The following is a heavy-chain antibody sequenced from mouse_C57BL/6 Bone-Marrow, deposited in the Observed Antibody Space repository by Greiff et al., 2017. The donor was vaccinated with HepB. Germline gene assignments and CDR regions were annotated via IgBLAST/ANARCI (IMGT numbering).Heavy chain of an antibody. CDR1: GYTFTSYG. V-gene: IGHV1-81*01. Sequence: VQLQQSGAELARPGASVKLSCKASGYTFTSYGISWVKQRTGQGLEWIGEIYPRSGNTYYNEKFKGKATLTADKSSSTAYMELRSLTSEDSAVYFCARSGVTTVPDYYAMDYWGQGTSVTVSS. J-gene: IGHJ4*01. CDR2: IYPRSGNT. D-gene: IGHD1-1*01. CDR3: ARSGVTTVPDYYAMDY.